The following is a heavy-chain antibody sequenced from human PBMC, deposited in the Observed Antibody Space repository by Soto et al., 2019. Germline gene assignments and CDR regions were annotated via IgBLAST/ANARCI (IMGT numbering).Heavy chain of an antibody. D-gene: IGHD3-22*01. V-gene: IGHV3-21*01. CDR2: ISSSSSYI. CDR3: ARDYYYDSSGYYAGFDY. Sequence: SGGSLRLSCAASGFTFSSYSMNWVRQAPGKELELVSSISSSSSYIYYADSVKGRFTISRDNAKISLYLQMNSLRAEDTAVYYCARDYYYDSSGYYAGFDYWGQGTLVTVSS. CDR1: GFTFSSYS. J-gene: IGHJ4*02.